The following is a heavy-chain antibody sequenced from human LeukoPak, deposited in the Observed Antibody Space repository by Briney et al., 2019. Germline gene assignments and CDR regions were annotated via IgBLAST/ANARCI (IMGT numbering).Heavy chain of an antibody. CDR1: GYTFTSYD. CDR3: ARGDTAMPHLPFDY. Sequence: ASVKVSCKASGYTFTSYDINWVRQATGQGLEWMGWMNPNSGNTGYAQKFQGRVTMTRNTSISTAYMELSSLRSDDTAVYYCARGDTAMPHLPFDYWGQGTLVTVSS. V-gene: IGHV1-8*01. CDR2: MNPNSGNT. J-gene: IGHJ4*02. D-gene: IGHD5-18*01.